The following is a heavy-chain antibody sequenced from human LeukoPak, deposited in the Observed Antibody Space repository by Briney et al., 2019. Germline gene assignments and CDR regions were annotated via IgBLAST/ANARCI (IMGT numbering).Heavy chain of an antibody. Sequence: GGSLRLSCAASGFTFSSYGMHWVRQAPGKGLEWVALISYDGSNKYYADSVKGRFTISRDNSKNTLYLQMNSLRAEDTAVYYCARGHGGNSQAFDYWGQGTLVTVSS. D-gene: IGHD4-23*01. V-gene: IGHV3-30*05. CDR3: ARGHGGNSQAFDY. J-gene: IGHJ4*02. CDR2: ISYDGSNK. CDR1: GFTFSSYG.